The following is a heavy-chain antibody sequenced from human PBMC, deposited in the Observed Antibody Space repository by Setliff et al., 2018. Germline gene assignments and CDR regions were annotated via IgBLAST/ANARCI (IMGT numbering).Heavy chain of an antibody. D-gene: IGHD6-25*01. Sequence: GGSLRLSCATSGFTFSSYAMSWVRQAPGKGLEWVSAMSASGTSTYHADSVKGRFTISRDNSKNTLYLQMNSLRAEDTAVYYCAKAAGIATTRAEFHYYYYYIDVWGKGTTVTVSS. V-gene: IGHV3-23*01. J-gene: IGHJ6*03. CDR1: GFTFSSYA. CDR2: MSASGTST. CDR3: AKAAGIATTRAEFHYYYYYIDV.